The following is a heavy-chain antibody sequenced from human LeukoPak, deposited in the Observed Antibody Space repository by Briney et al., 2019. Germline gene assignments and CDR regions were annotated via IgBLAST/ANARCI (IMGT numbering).Heavy chain of an antibody. J-gene: IGHJ3*02. Sequence: ASVKVSCKASGYTFTSYDINWVRQATGQGLEWMGWMNPNSGNTGYAQKFQGRVTITRNTSISTAYMELSSLRSEDTAVYYCARDLRSHAFDIWGQGTMVTVSS. CDR3: ARDLRSHAFDI. CDR2: MNPNSGNT. D-gene: IGHD3-10*01. V-gene: IGHV1-8*03. CDR1: GYTFTSYD.